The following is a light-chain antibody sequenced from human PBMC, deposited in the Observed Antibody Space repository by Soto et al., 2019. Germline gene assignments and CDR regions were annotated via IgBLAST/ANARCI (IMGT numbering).Light chain of an antibody. CDR1: QSVGSN. Sequence: EIVMTQSPDTLSVSPGERATLSCRASQSVGSNLAWYQQRPGQAPSLLIYGASSRATGIPARFTGTGSGTDFTLTISSLQSEDFAVYYCQQYTSRPLTFGGGTKVEIK. V-gene: IGKV3-15*01. CDR3: QQYTSRPLT. CDR2: GAS. J-gene: IGKJ4*01.